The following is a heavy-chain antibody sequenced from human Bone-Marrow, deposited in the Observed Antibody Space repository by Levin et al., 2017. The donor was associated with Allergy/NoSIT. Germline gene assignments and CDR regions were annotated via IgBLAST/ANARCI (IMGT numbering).Heavy chain of an antibody. Sequence: ETLSLTCAASGYTVSSNYMTWVRQAPGKGLEWVSIIYSGGSTYYADSVKGRFTISRDNSKNTVYLQMNSLRAEDTAVYYCARDLVMDVWGQGTTVTVSS. CDR3: ARDLVMDV. CDR2: IYSGGST. D-gene: IGHD2-2*01. J-gene: IGHJ6*02. CDR1: GYTVSSNY. V-gene: IGHV3-66*01.